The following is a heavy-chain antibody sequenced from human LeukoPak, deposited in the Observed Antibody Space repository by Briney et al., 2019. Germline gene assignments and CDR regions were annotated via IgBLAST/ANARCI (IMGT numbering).Heavy chain of an antibody. CDR3: ASEGRGYSYAYAFDI. CDR1: GYSFTSYW. J-gene: IGHJ3*02. V-gene: IGHV5-51*01. Sequence: GESLKISCKGSGYSFTSYWIGWVRQMPGKGLEWMGIIYPGDSDTRYSPSFQGQVTISADKSISTAYLQGSSLKASDTAMYFCASEGRGYSYAYAFDIWGQGTMVTVSS. CDR2: IYPGDSDT. D-gene: IGHD5-18*01.